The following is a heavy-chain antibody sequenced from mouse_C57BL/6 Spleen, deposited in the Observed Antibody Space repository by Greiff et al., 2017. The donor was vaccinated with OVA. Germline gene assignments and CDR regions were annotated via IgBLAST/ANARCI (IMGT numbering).Heavy chain of an antibody. Sequence: EVQVVESGGDLVKPGGSLKLSCAASGFTFSSYGMSWVRQTPDKRLEWVATISSGGSYTYYPDSVKGRFTISRDNAKNTLYLQMSSLKSEDTAMYYCASQGMVTGRGYFDYWGQGTTLTVSS. CDR2: ISSGGSYT. J-gene: IGHJ2*01. D-gene: IGHD2-2*01. CDR3: ASQGMVTGRGYFDY. CDR1: GFTFSSYG. V-gene: IGHV5-6*01.